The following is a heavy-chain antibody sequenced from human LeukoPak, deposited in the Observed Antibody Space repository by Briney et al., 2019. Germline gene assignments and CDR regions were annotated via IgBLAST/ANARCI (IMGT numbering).Heavy chain of an antibody. D-gene: IGHD3-22*01. CDR2: IYSGGST. CDR3: ARGSSGYYSGRIDY. CDR1: GFTVSSNY. Sequence: GGSLRLSCAASGFTVSSNYMSWVRQAPGKGLEWVSVIYSGGSTYYADSVKGRFTISRDNSKNTLYLQMNSLRAEDTAVYYCARGSSGYYSGRIDYWGQGTLVTVSS. V-gene: IGHV3-53*01. J-gene: IGHJ4*02.